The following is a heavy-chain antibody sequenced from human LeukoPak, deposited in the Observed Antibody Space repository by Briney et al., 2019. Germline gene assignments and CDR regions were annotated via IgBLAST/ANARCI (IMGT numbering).Heavy chain of an antibody. CDR1: GFTFSSYE. V-gene: IGHV3-48*03. CDR3: ASYSGYDCFDY. Sequence: GGSLRLSCAASGFTFSSYEMNWVRQAPGKGLEWVSYISSSGSTIYYADSVKGRFTTSRDNAKNSLYLQMNSLRAEDTAVYYCASYSGYDCFDYWSQGTLVTVSS. D-gene: IGHD5-12*01. J-gene: IGHJ4*02. CDR2: ISSSGSTI.